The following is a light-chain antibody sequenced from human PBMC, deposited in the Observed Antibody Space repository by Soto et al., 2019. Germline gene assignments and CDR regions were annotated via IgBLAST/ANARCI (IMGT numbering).Light chain of an antibody. Sequence: QSALTQPASVSGSPGQSISISCTGTSSDVGNYNLVSWYQQHPGKAPKLMIYTGSQRPSGVSNRFSGSKSGNTASLTISGLQAADEADYYCCSYAGSSTVLFGGGTKLTVL. J-gene: IGLJ2*01. CDR1: SSDVGNYNL. CDR3: CSYAGSSTVL. V-gene: IGLV2-23*01. CDR2: TGS.